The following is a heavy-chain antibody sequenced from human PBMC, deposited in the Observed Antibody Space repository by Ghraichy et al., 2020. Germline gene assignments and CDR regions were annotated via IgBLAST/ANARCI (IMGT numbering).Heavy chain of an antibody. V-gene: IGHV4-31*03. CDR2: IYYSGST. J-gene: IGHJ6*02. Sequence: SETLSLTCTVSGGSISSGGYYWSWIRQHPGKGLEWIGYIYYSGSTYYNPSLKSRVTISVDTSKNQFSLKLSSVTAADTAVYYCARDRFSSGYFRYYYGMDVWGQGTTVTVSS. CDR1: GGSISSGGYY. CDR3: ARDRFSSGYFRYYYGMDV. D-gene: IGHD3-22*01.